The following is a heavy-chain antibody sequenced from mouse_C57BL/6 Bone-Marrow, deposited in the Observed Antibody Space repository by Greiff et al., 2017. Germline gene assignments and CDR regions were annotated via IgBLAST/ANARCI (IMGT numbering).Heavy chain of an antibody. CDR3: ARIPDGYYGN. Sequence: VQLQESGPELVKPGASVKISCKASGYAFSSSWMNWVKQRPGKGLEWIGRIYPGDGDTNYNGKFKGKATLTADKSSSTAYMQLSSLTSEDSAVYFCARIPDGYYGNWGQGTTLTVSS. V-gene: IGHV1-82*01. D-gene: IGHD2-3*01. CDR2: IYPGDGDT. J-gene: IGHJ2*01. CDR1: GYAFSSSW.